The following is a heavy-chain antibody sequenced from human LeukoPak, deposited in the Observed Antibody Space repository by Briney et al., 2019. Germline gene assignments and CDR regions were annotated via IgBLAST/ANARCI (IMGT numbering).Heavy chain of an antibody. D-gene: IGHD5-18*01. V-gene: IGHV1-8*01. J-gene: IGHJ4*02. CDR1: GYTFTSYD. Sequence: ASVKVSCKASGYTFTSYDINWVRQATGQGLEWMGWMNPNSGNTGYAQKFQGRVTMTRNTSISTAYMELSSLRSEDTAVYYCARALNSYGPYGGDYWGQGTLVTASS. CDR2: MNPNSGNT. CDR3: ARALNSYGPYGGDY.